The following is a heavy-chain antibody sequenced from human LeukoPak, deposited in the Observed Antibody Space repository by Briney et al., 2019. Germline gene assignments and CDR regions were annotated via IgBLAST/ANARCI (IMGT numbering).Heavy chain of an antibody. V-gene: IGHV3-23*01. Sequence: GGSLRLSCAASGFTFSSYAMSWVRQAPGKGLEWVSAISGSGGSTYYADSVKGRFSISRDNSKNTLYLQMNSLRAEDTAVYYCAKVRASSGYTFFDYWGQGTLVTVSS. D-gene: IGHD3-22*01. CDR1: GFTFSSYA. J-gene: IGHJ4*02. CDR2: ISGSGGST. CDR3: AKVRASSGYTFFDY.